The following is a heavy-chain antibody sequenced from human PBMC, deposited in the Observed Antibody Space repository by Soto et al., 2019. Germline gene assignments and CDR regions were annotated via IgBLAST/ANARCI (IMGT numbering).Heavy chain of an antibody. CDR1: GGSFSGYY. D-gene: IGHD2-15*01. CDR2: INHSGST. V-gene: IGHV4-34*01. CDR3: ASWRGRYCSGGSCGYNWFDP. Sequence: SLTCAVYGGSFSGYYWSWIRQPPGKGLEWIGEINHSGSTNYNPSLKSRVTISVDTSKNQFSLKLSSVTAADTAVYYCASWRGRYCSGGSCGYNWFDPWGQGTLVTSPQ. J-gene: IGHJ5*02.